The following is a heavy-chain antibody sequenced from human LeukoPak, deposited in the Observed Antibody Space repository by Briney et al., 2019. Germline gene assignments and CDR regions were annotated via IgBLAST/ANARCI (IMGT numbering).Heavy chain of an antibody. Sequence: SETLSLTCAVSGYSINSGYYWGWLRHPPGKGLGWVGSIYHSGSTYYNPSLKSRFTISRDTSKNPFSLKLSSLTAADTAVYYCARLKSFTGYFGVYDIWGQGTMVTVSS. J-gene: IGHJ3*02. CDR3: ARLKSFTGYFGVYDI. V-gene: IGHV4-38-2*01. D-gene: IGHD5-18*01. CDR2: IYHSGST. CDR1: GYSINSGYY.